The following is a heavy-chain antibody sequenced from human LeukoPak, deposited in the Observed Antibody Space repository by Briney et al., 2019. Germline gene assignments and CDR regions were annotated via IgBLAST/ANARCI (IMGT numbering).Heavy chain of an antibody. CDR3: AARGGATGTTQGDAFDI. J-gene: IGHJ3*02. Sequence: GASVKISCKASCYTITSFGISWVRQAPGQGLEWMGWISAYNGNTNYAQKLQGRVTMTTDTSTSTAYMELRSLRSDDTAVYYCAARGGATGTTQGDAFDIWGQGTMVTVSS. CDR1: CYTITSFG. V-gene: IGHV1-18*04. D-gene: IGHD1-1*01. CDR2: ISAYNGNT.